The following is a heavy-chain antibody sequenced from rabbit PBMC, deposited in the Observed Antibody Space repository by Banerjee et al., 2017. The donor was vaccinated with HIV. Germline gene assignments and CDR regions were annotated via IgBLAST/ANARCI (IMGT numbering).Heavy chain of an antibody. CDR2: ISYVGST. J-gene: IGHJ4*01. D-gene: IGHD4-1*01. Sequence: QEQLVESGGGLVQPEGSLTLTCTASGFDFSSNAMGWVRQAPGKGLEYIGYISYVGSTYYASWAKGRFTSSRTSSTTVTLQMTSLTAADTATYFCARGGNYFDLWGQGTLVTVS. V-gene: IGHV1S45*01. CDR1: GFDFSSNA. CDR3: ARGGNYFDL.